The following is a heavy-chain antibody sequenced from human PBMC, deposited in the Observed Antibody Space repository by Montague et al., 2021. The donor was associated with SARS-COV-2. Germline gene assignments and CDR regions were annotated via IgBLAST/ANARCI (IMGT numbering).Heavy chain of an antibody. CDR3: ARDSPPTAMVTYGMDV. Sequence: LRLSCAASGFTFSSYSMNWIRQAPGKGLEWVSSISSSSSYIYYADSVKGRFTISRDNAKNSLYLQMNSLRAEDTAVYYCARDSPPTAMVTYGMDVWGQGTTVTVSS. CDR2: ISSSSSYI. D-gene: IGHD5-18*01. V-gene: IGHV3-21*01. CDR1: GFTFSSYS. J-gene: IGHJ6*02.